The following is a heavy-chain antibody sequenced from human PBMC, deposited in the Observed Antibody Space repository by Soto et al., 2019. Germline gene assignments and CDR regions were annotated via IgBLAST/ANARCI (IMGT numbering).Heavy chain of an antibody. V-gene: IGHV2-5*02. D-gene: IGHD3-3*01. CDR3: SHRVLRTVFGLVTTTAIYFDF. CDR2: IYWDEYK. J-gene: IGHJ4*02. CDR1: GFSLTTSGVG. Sequence: QITLNESGPTVVRPTETLTLTCRFSGFSLTTSGVGVGWIRQSPGKAPEWLALIYWDEYKRYSASLKSRLTSTKNTSKNPVVLTLSDLDPTDTATYYCSHRVLRTVFGLVTTTAIYFDFWGQGTPVAVSS.